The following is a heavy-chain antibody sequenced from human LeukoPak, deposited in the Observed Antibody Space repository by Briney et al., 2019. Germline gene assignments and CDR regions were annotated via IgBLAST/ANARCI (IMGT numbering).Heavy chain of an antibody. Sequence: GGSLRLSCVAFGFTFSRYDVHWVRQAPGKGLEWVAVTSDDGKKKIYADSVKGRFTISRDNSKNTLYLQMNSLRAEDTAVYYCARSPYYDILTGYFGDWGQGTLVTVSS. D-gene: IGHD3-9*01. CDR3: ARSPYYDILTGYFGD. V-gene: IGHV3-30*04. J-gene: IGHJ4*02. CDR1: GFTFSRYD. CDR2: TSDDGKKK.